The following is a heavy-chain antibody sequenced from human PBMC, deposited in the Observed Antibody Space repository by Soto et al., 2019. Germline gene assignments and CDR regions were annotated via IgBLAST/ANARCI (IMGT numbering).Heavy chain of an antibody. D-gene: IGHD5-12*01. Sequence: PSETLSLTCTVSGGSISSGDYYWSWIRQPPGKGLEWIGYIYYSGSTYYNPSLKSRVTISVDTSKNQFSLKLSSVTAADTAVYYCARDTLDINVLQYYYYGMDVWGQGTTVTVSS. CDR2: IYYSGST. CDR3: ARDTLDINVLQYYYYGMDV. CDR1: GGSISSGDYY. V-gene: IGHV4-30-4*01. J-gene: IGHJ6*02.